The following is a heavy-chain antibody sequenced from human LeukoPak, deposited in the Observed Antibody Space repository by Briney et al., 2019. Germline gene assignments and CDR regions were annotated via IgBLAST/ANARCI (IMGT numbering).Heavy chain of an antibody. D-gene: IGHD3-10*01. Sequence: GSLRLSCAASGFTFSNYWMTWVRQAPGKGLEWVANIKQDGSEKYYVDSVKGRFTFSRDNAKNSLYLQMDSLRAEDTAVYYCARDKSAGADTGSSFYYWGQGALVTVSS. CDR1: GFTFSNYW. V-gene: IGHV3-7*03. J-gene: IGHJ4*02. CDR2: IKQDGSEK. CDR3: ARDKSAGADTGSSFYY.